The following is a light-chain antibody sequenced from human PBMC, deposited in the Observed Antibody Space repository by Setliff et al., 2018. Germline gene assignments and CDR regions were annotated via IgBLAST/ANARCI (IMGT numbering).Light chain of an antibody. CDR3: SAYTSSSTYV. CDR2: NVT. V-gene: IGLV2-14*03. Sequence: QSALTQPASVSGSPGQSITISCSGTSSDVGSYDLVSWYQQHPGRAPKLIIYNVTNRPSGVPNRFSGSKAGNTASLTISGLQAKDEADYYCSAYTSSSTYVFGTGTKVTVL. CDR1: SSDVGSYDL. J-gene: IGLJ1*01.